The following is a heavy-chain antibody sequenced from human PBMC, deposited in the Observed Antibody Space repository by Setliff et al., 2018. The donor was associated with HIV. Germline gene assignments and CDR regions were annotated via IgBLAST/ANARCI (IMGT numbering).Heavy chain of an antibody. Sequence: GGSLRLSCAASGFTFTSFWMSWVRQAPGKGLEWVANINEDGTEKYYVDSVRGRSTISRDNANNSLYLQMNSLRAEDTAVYYCVRVVTIFSTGPHFDPWGQGTLVTVSS. D-gene: IGHD3-3*01. V-gene: IGHV3-7*01. CDR3: VRVVTIFSTGPHFDP. J-gene: IGHJ5*02. CDR1: GFTFTSFW. CDR2: INEDGTEK.